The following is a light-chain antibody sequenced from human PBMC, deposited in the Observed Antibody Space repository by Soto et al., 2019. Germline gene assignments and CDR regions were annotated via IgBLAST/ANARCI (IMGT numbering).Light chain of an antibody. Sequence: DIQMTQSPSSLSASVGDRVTITCRASQSINNCLSWFQQKPGQAPKLLIYAASSLQSGVPSRFSGSGSGTDFILTIDSLQPEEFATYFCHQTDIAPATFSQGNKVVVK. V-gene: IGKV1-39*01. CDR1: QSINNC. J-gene: IGKJ1*01. CDR3: HQTDIAPAT. CDR2: AAS.